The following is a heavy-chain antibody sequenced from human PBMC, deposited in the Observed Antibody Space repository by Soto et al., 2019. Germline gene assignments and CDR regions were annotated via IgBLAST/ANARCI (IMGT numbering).Heavy chain of an antibody. V-gene: IGHV3-30-3*01. CDR1: GFTFSSYV. CDR2: ISYDGNNK. Sequence: QVQLVESGGGVVQPGRSLRLSCAASGFTFSSYVMYWVRQAPGKGLESVAVISYDGNNKYYADSVKGRFTISRDNSKNTLYLQVNSLRAEDTAVYYCARAGCDGGSCYTLVGLRYGMDVWGQGTTVTVSS. CDR3: ARAGCDGGSCYTLVGLRYGMDV. J-gene: IGHJ6*02. D-gene: IGHD2-15*01.